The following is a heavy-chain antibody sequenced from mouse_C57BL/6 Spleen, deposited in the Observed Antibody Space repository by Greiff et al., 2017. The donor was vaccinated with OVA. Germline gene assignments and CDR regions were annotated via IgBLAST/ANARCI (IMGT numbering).Heavy chain of an antibody. J-gene: IGHJ1*03. CDR1: GYTFTSYD. D-gene: IGHD3-3*01. CDR3: ARAGTGAGYLDV. CDR2: IYPRDGST. V-gene: IGHV1-85*01. Sequence: QVQLQQSGPELVQPGASVTLSCQASGYTFTSYDITWVQQRPGQGLEWIGWIYPRDGSTKYNETFKGRATLTVDTSSSTAYMELHSLTSEDSAVYCCARAGTGAGYLDVWGTGTTVTVSS.